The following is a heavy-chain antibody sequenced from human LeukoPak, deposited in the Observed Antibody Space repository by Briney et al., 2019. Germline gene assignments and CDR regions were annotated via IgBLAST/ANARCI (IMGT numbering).Heavy chain of an antibody. Sequence: ASVKVSCKASGYTFTSYGISWVRQAPGQGLEWMGWISAYNGNTNYAQKLQGRVTMTTDTSTSTAYMELRSLRSDDTAVYYCATCGGDCYSGLYFQHWGQGTRVTVSS. V-gene: IGHV1-18*01. D-gene: IGHD2-21*02. CDR2: ISAYNGNT. J-gene: IGHJ1*01. CDR3: ATCGGDCYSGLYFQH. CDR1: GYTFTSYG.